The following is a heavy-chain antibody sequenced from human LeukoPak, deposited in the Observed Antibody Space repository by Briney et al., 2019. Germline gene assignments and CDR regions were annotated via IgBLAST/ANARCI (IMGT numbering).Heavy chain of an antibody. Sequence: PGGSLRLSCAASGFTFSGYGMHWVRQAPGKGLEWVAFIHYDGARSYYADSVKGRFTISRDNSRNTLYLQMNSLRAEDTAVYYCARGGGPMVRGVIIPLWFDYWGQGTLVTVSS. CDR1: GFTFSGYG. CDR2: IHYDGARS. D-gene: IGHD3-10*01. V-gene: IGHV3-30*02. CDR3: ARGGGPMVRGVIIPLWFDY. J-gene: IGHJ5*01.